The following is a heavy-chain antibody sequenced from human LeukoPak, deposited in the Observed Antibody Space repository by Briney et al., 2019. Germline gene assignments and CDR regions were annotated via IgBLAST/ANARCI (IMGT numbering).Heavy chain of an antibody. V-gene: IGHV7-4-1*02. Sequence: ASVKVSCKASGYTFTSFVINWVRQAPGQGLEWMGWIDTNTGNPTYAQGFTGQLVFSLDTSVSTAYLQISSLKAEDTAEYFCARGYDSSGYFSDWGQGTLVTVSS. D-gene: IGHD3-22*01. CDR3: ARGYDSSGYFSD. J-gene: IGHJ4*02. CDR2: IDTNTGNP. CDR1: GYTFTSFV.